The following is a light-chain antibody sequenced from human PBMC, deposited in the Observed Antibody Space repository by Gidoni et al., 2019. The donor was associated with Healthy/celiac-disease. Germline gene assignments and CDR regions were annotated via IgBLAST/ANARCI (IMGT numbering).Light chain of an antibody. V-gene: IGLV1-47*01. CDR3: AAWDDSLSGVV. J-gene: IGLJ2*01. CDR2: RNN. CDR1: SSNIGSNY. Sequence: HSALTPHPSRSGPPGQRVTIACSGSSSNIGSNYVYWYQQLPGTAPKLLSYRNNQRPSGFPDRFSGSKSGTSASLAISGLRSEDEADYYCAAWDDSLSGVVFGGGTKLTVL.